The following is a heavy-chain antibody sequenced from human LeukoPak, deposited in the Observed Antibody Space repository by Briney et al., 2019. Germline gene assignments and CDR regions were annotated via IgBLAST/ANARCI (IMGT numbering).Heavy chain of an antibody. V-gene: IGHV3-9*01. CDR1: GFTFDDYA. D-gene: IGHD5-18*01. J-gene: IGHJ3*02. Sequence: GGSLRLSCAASGFTFDDYAMHWVRQAPGKGLEWVSGISWSSGSIGYADSVKGRFTISRDNAKNSLYLQMNSLRAEDTALYYCAKDSGGYSYGYSAFDIWGQGTMVTVSS. CDR2: ISWSSGSI. CDR3: AKDSGGYSYGYSAFDI.